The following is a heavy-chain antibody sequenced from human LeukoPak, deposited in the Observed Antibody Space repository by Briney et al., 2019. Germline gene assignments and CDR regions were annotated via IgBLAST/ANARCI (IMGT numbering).Heavy chain of an antibody. CDR3: ARGGRPTATIAAHP. CDR2: IKPNSGVT. CDR1: GYTFTGHF. D-gene: IGHD6-6*01. Sequence: ASVKVSCKASGYTFTGHFLHWVRQAPGQGHELMGCIKPNSGVTSYAQKFQGRVAVTRDTSIDTAYMELSMLRSDDTAVYYCARGGRPTATIAAHPWGQGTLVTVSS. J-gene: IGHJ4*02. V-gene: IGHV1-2*02.